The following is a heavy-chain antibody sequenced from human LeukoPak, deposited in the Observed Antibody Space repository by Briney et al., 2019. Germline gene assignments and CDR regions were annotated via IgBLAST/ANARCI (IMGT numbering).Heavy chain of an antibody. CDR2: INHSGST. CDR3: ARFLRYSGSSEPSPFDP. CDR1: GGSFSGYY. D-gene: IGHD1-26*01. Sequence: SETLSLTCAVYGGSFSGYYWSWIRQPPGKGLEWIGEINHSGSTNYNPSLKSRVTISVDTSKNQFSLKLSSVTAADTAVYYCARFLRYSGSSEPSPFDPWGQGTLVTVSS. V-gene: IGHV4-34*01. J-gene: IGHJ5*02.